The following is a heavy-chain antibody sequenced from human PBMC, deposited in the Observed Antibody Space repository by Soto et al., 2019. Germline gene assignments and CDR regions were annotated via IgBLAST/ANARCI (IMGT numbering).Heavy chain of an antibody. CDR2: FDPEDGET. Sequence: QVQLVQSGAEVKKPGASVKVSCKVSGYTLTELSMHWVRQAPGKGLEWMGGFDPEDGETIYAQKLQGRVTMTEDTSTDTAYMELSSLRSEATAVYYCARMYYDYVWGSYRYSFFDYWGQGTLVTVSS. CDR3: ARMYYDYVWGSYRYSFFDY. J-gene: IGHJ4*02. CDR1: GYTLTELS. V-gene: IGHV1-24*01. D-gene: IGHD3-16*02.